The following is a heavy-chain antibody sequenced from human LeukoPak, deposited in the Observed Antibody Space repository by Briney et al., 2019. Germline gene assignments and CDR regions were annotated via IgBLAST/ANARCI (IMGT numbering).Heavy chain of an antibody. CDR1: GGSISSGGYY. CDR2: IYYSGST. V-gene: IGHV4-31*03. CDR3: ARDRAHKSNWFDP. Sequence: SQTLSLTCTVSGGSISSGGYYWSWIRQRPGKGLEWIGYIYYSGSTYYNPSLKSRVTISVDTSKNQFSLKLSSVTAADTAVYYCARDRAHKSNWFDPWGQGTLVTVSS. J-gene: IGHJ5*02.